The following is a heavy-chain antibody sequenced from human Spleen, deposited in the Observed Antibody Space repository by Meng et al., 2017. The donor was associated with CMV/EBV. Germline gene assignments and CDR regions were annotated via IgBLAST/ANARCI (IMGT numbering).Heavy chain of an antibody. Sequence: QGSGPGCVKLSGPIPLTGAVLGGSTGSSNWWSWVRQPPGKGLEWIGEIYHSGSTNYNPSLKSRVTISVDKSKNQFSLKLSSVTAADTAVYYCASFPPPGKQWLVTDYWGQGTLVTVSS. CDR1: GGSTGSSNW. V-gene: IGHV4-4*02. CDR2: IYHSGST. CDR3: ASFPPPGKQWLVTDY. J-gene: IGHJ4*02. D-gene: IGHD6-19*01.